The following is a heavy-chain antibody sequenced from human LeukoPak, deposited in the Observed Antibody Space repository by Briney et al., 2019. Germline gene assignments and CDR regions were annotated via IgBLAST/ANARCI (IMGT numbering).Heavy chain of an antibody. CDR1: GYTFTAHY. Sequence: ASVKVSCKASGYTFTAHYIHWVRQAPGQGLEWMGWLNPYSAITNYAQKFQGRVTMTRDTSIRTAYMELSSLRSDDTAMYYCARDRGDGYNYFMEVWGKGTTVTVSS. D-gene: IGHD5-24*01. CDR2: LNPYSAIT. V-gene: IGHV1-2*02. J-gene: IGHJ6*03. CDR3: ARDRGDGYNYFMEV.